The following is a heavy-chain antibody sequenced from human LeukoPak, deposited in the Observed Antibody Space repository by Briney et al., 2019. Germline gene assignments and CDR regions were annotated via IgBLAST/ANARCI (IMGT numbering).Heavy chain of an antibody. CDR3: AKGSGNSVRPAFDI. CDR2: ISGSGGST. Sequence: GGSLRLSCAASGFTFSSYAMSWVRQAPGKGLELVSPISGSGGSTYYADSVKGRFTISRDNSKNTLYMRMNSLRAEDTAVYFCAKGSGNSVRPAFDIWGQGTMVTVSS. V-gene: IGHV3-23*01. D-gene: IGHD2/OR15-2a*01. J-gene: IGHJ3*02. CDR1: GFTFSSYA.